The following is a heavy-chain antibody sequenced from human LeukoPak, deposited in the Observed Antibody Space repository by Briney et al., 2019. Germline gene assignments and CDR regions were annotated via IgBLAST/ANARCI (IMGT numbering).Heavy chain of an antibody. Sequence: SETLSLTCTVSGGSISSSNYYWGWIRQPPGKGLEWIGSIYYRGNTYYNPSLKSRVTMSVDTSKNQFSLKLSSVTAADTAVYYCARRSFDSSGYFYFYYFDYWGQGTLVTVSS. CDR1: GGSISSSNYY. D-gene: IGHD3-22*01. CDR3: ARRSFDSSGYFYFYYFDY. CDR2: IYYRGNT. J-gene: IGHJ4*02. V-gene: IGHV4-39*01.